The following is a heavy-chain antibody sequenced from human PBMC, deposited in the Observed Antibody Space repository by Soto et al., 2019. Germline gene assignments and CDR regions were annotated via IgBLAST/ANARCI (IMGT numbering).Heavy chain of an antibody. CDR3: ARKPPPFTVVTHYYGMDV. V-gene: IGHV1-18*01. J-gene: IGHJ6*02. CDR2: ISAYNGNT. Sequence: HVQLVQSGAEVKKPGASVKVSCKASGYTFTSYGISWVRQAPGQGLEWMGWISAYNGNTNYAQKLQGRLTMTTDTSTSTAYMELRSLRSDDTAVYYCARKPPPFTVVTHYYGMDVWGQGTTVTVS. D-gene: IGHD2-15*01. CDR1: GYTFTSYG.